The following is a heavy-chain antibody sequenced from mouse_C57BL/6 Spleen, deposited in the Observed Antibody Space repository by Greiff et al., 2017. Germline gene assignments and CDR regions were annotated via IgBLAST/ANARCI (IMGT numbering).Heavy chain of an antibody. CDR3: ARSMGLRAWFAY. CDR2: ILPGSGST. D-gene: IGHD2-4*01. Sequence: QVQLQQSGAELMKPGASVKLSCKATGYTFTGYWIEWVKQRPGHGLEWIGEILPGSGSTNYNEKFKGKATFTADTSSNTAYMHLSSLTAEDSSLYYCARSMGLRAWFAYWGQGTLVTVSA. CDR1: GYTFTGYW. J-gene: IGHJ3*01. V-gene: IGHV1-9*01.